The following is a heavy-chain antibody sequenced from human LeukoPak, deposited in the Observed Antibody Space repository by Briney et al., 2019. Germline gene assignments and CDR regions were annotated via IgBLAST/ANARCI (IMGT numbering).Heavy chain of an antibody. V-gene: IGHV4-34*01. J-gene: IGHJ4*02. D-gene: IGHD6-19*01. CDR2: INHSGST. CDR1: DGSFSGYY. Sequence: PSETLSLTCAVYDGSFSGYYWSWIRQPPGKGLEWIGEINHSGSTNYNPSLKSRVTISVDTSKNQFSLKLSSVTAADTAVYYCARGRGSSGWYNDYWGQGTLVTVSS. CDR3: ARGRGSSGWYNDY.